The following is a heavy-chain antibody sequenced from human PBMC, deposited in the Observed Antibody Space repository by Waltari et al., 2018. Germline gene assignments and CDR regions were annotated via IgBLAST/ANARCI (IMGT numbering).Heavy chain of an antibody. J-gene: IGHJ6*03. Sequence: EVQLVESGGGLVQPGRSLRLSCAASGFTFDDYAMHWVRQAPGKGLEWVSGISWYSGSIGYADSVKGRFTISRDNAKNSLYLQMNSLRAEDTALYYCAKDMRGAYYYYYMDVWGKGTTVTVSS. CDR3: AKDMRGAYYYYYMDV. CDR1: GFTFDDYA. CDR2: ISWYSGSI. V-gene: IGHV3-9*01.